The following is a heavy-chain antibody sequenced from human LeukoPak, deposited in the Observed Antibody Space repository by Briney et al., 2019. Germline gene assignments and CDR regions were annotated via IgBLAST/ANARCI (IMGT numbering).Heavy chain of an antibody. J-gene: IGHJ6*02. CDR1: GFTFSSYA. Sequence: PGESLRLSCAASGFTFSSYAMHWVRQAPGKGLEWVAVISYDGSNKYYADSVKGRFTISRDNSKNTLYLQMNSLRAEDTAVYYCARGVVVKGMDVWGQGTTVTVSS. V-gene: IGHV3-30-3*01. CDR3: ARGVVVKGMDV. D-gene: IGHD2-21*01. CDR2: ISYDGSNK.